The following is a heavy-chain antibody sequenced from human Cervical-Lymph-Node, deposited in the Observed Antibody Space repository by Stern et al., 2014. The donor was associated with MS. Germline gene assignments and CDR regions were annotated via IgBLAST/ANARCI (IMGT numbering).Heavy chain of an antibody. CDR2: IGWGGDK. D-gene: IGHD3-10*01. CDR3: ARMFLVRGLVNPNYYYGLDV. CDR1: GFSLSTSGMC. J-gene: IGHJ6*02. Sequence: ESGPALVKTTQTLTLTCTFSGFSLSTSGMCVSWIRQPPGKALEWLGYIGWGGDKSYSTSLRTRLTISRDTSKNQVVLTMTNMAPVDTGTYFCARMFLVRGLVNPNYYYGLDVWGQGTTVTVSS. V-gene: IGHV2-70*01.